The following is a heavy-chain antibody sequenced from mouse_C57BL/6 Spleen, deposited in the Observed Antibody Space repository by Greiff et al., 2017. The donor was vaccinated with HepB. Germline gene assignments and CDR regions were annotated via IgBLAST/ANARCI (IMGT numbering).Heavy chain of an antibody. CDR3: ARGLGGSSWYFDV. Sequence: QVQLQQSGAELARPGASVKMSCKASGYTFTSYTMHWVKQRPGQGLEWIGYINPSSGYTTYNQKFKDKATLTADKSSSTAYMQLSSLTSEDSAVYYCARGLGGSSWYFDVWGTGTTVTVSS. V-gene: IGHV1-4*01. CDR1: GYTFTSYT. CDR2: INPSSGYT. J-gene: IGHJ1*03. D-gene: IGHD1-1*01.